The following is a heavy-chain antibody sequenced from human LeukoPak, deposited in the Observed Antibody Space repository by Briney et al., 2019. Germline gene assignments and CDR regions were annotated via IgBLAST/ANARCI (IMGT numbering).Heavy chain of an antibody. CDR3: ARHVLAVACLSCFDP. V-gene: IGHV5-51*01. Sequence: GESLKISCKGSGYSFISYWIGWVRQMPGKGLEWMGIIYPGDSDTRYSPSFQGQVTISADKSISTAYLQWSSLKASVTAMYYCARHVLAVACLSCFDPWGQGTLVTVSS. D-gene: IGHD6-19*01. CDR1: GYSFISYW. CDR2: IYPGDSDT. J-gene: IGHJ5*02.